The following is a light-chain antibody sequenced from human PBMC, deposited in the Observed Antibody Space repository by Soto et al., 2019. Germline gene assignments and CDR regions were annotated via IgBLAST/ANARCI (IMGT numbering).Light chain of an antibody. CDR1: QSVNSNY. V-gene: IGKV3-20*01. CDR2: GAS. CDR3: PQYDSTPPT. J-gene: IGKJ1*01. Sequence: EIVVTQSPGTLSLSPGERATLSCRASQSVNSNYLAWYQRKPGPAPRLLLYGASNMATDIPYRFSASGSGTGFTLNITTLEAAHFAVYSCPQYDSTPPTFGQGTTVEVK.